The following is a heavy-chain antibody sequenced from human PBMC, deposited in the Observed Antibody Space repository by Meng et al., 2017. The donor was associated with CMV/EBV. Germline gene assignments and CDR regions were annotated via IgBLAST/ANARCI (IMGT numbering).Heavy chain of an antibody. D-gene: IGHD2-2*01. CDR3: ARVWSSTRIDY. J-gene: IGHJ4*02. CDR2: TSGSGVRT. Sequence: LSCAASGFTFSSYAMSWVRQAPGKGLEWVSATSGSGVRTYYADSVKGRFTISRDNSKNTLYLQMNSLRAEDTAVYYCARVWSSTRIDYWGQGTLVTVSS. CDR1: GFTFSSYA. V-gene: IGHV3-23*01.